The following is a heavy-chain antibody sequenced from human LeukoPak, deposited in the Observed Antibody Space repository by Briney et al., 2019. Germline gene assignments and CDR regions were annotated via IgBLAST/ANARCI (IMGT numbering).Heavy chain of an antibody. CDR2: ISSSSSYI. J-gene: IGHJ4*02. Sequence: PGGSLRLSCAASGFTFSSYSMNWVRQAPGKGLEWVSSISSSSSYIYYADSVKGRFTISRDNAKNSLYLQVNSLRAEDTAVYYCAYGTRYGDYAYWGQGTLVTVSS. CDR3: AYGTRYGDYAY. D-gene: IGHD4-17*01. V-gene: IGHV3-21*01. CDR1: GFTFSSYS.